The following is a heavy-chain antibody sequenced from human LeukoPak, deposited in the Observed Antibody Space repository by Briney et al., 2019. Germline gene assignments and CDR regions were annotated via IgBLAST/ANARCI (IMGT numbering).Heavy chain of an antibody. CDR1: GGFFSGYY. J-gene: IGHJ4*02. CDR2: INHSGST. Sequence: SETLSLTCAVYGGFFSGYYWSWIRQPPGKGLEWIGEINHSGSTNYNPSLKSRVTISVDTSKNQFSLKLSSVTAADTAVYYCARVGYQIRTDYWGQGTLVTVSS. CDR3: ARVGYQIRTDY. D-gene: IGHD2-2*01. V-gene: IGHV4-34*01.